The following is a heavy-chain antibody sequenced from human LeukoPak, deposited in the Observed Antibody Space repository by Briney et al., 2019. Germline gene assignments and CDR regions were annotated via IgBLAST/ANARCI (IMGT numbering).Heavy chain of an antibody. V-gene: IGHV5-51*01. CDR1: GYSFSNYW. D-gene: IGHD6-13*01. CDR3: ARRGGSTYLYYFDY. Sequence: GESLKISCKTSGYSFSNYWIGWVRQMPGKGLEWMGIIYPGDSETRYSPSFQGQVTISADKSISTAYLQWSSLKASDTAMYYCARRGGSTYLYYFDYWGQGTLVTVSS. CDR2: IYPGDSET. J-gene: IGHJ4*02.